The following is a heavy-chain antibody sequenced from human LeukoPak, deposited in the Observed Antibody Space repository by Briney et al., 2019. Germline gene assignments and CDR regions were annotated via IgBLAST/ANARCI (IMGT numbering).Heavy chain of an antibody. CDR1: GGSFSGYY. J-gene: IGHJ6*04. CDR3: AKVVPAATNYYYYYGMDV. CDR2: INHSGST. Sequence: SETLSLTCAVYGGSFSGYYWSWIRQPPGEGLEWIGEINHSGSTNYNPSLKSRVTISVDTSKNQFSLKLSSVTAADTAVYYCAKVVPAATNYYYYYGMDVWGKGTTVTVSS. D-gene: IGHD2-2*01. V-gene: IGHV4-34*01.